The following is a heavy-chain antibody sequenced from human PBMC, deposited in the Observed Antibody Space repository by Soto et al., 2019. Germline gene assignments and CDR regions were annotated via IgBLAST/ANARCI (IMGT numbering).Heavy chain of an antibody. Sequence: SETLSLTCAVSGGFISSYYWNWIRQPPGKGLEWIGYIYSSGSTNYNPSLKSRVTISVGTWKNQFSLRLASVTAADTAVYYCAGERNPGDNDVFEFGGKGTMVTVSS. CDR3: AGERNPGDNDVFEF. CDR1: GGFISSYY. CDR2: IYSSGST. V-gene: IGHV4-59*01. J-gene: IGHJ3*01. D-gene: IGHD3-16*01.